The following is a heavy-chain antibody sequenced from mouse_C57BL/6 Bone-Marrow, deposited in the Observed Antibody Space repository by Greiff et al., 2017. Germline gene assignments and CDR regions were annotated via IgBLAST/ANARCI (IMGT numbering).Heavy chain of an antibody. D-gene: IGHD1-1*01. CDR1: GYTFTSYW. Sequence: VQLQQSGAELVKPGASVKLSCKASGYTFTSYWMHWVKQTPGQGLEWIGMIHPNSGSTNYNEKFKSKATLTVDKSSSTAYMQLSSLTSEDSAVYYCARKTTGTGDDWGKGTTLTVSS. V-gene: IGHV1-64*01. CDR2: IHPNSGST. CDR3: ARKTTGTGDD. J-gene: IGHJ2*01.